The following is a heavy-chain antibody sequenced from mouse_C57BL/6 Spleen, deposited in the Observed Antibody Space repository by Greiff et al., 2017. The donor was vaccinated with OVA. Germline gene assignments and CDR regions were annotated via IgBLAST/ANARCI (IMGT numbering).Heavy chain of an antibody. CDR3: ARQPPYYDYAMDY. J-gene: IGHJ4*01. D-gene: IGHD2-10*01. Sequence: VQLKESGGGLVKPGGSLKLSCAASGFTFSDYGMHWVRQAPEKGLEWVAYISSGSSTIYYADTVKGRFTISRDNAKNTLFLQMTSLRSEDTAMYYCARQPPYYDYAMDYWGQGTSVTVSS. CDR1: GFTFSDYG. V-gene: IGHV5-17*01. CDR2: ISSGSSTI.